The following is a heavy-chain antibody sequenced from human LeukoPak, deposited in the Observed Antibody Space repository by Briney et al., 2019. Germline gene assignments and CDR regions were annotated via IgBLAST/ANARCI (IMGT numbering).Heavy chain of an antibody. CDR1: GFTFSRHD. Sequence: GGSLRLSCAASGFTFSRHDMHWVRQLTGKGLEWVSGIATAGDTYYPGSVKGRFTISRDNAKNSLYLQMNSLRAEDTAVYYCAREELLGAYYYYGMDVWGQGTTVTVSS. V-gene: IGHV3-13*01. CDR3: AREELLGAYYYYGMDV. D-gene: IGHD1-26*01. J-gene: IGHJ6*02. CDR2: IATAGDT.